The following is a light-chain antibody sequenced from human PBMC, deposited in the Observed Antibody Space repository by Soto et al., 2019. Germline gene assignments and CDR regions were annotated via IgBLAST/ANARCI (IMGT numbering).Light chain of an antibody. J-gene: IGLJ2*01. CDR3: SSYTSSSTVV. Sequence: QSALTQPASVSGSPGQWITISCTGTSSDVGGYNFVSWYQHHPGTAPKLMIYDVSHRPSGVPNRFSGSKSGNTASLTISGLQPDDEADYYCSSYTSSSTVVFGGGTKLTVL. CDR2: DVS. CDR1: SSDVGGYNF. V-gene: IGLV2-14*03.